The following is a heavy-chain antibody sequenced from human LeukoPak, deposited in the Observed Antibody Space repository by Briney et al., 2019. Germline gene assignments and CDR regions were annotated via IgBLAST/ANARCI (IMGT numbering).Heavy chain of an antibody. CDR3: VKDNPLDY. V-gene: IGHV3-30*02. CDR1: GFTFSNYG. J-gene: IGHJ4*02. Sequence: GGSLRLSCGAAGFTFSNYGMLWVRQAPGKGLDWVAFIRYDGNNKLYADSVKGRFTISRDNSKNTLYLHINSLRAEDTAVYYCVKDNPLDYWGQGTLVIVSS. CDR2: IRYDGNNK.